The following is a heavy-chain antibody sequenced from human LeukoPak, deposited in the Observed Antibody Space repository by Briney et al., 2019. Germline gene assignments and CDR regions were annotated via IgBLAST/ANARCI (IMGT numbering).Heavy chain of an antibody. J-gene: IGHJ6*03. CDR1: GGSFSGYY. CDR3: AKGRGYSYLPESMDV. Sequence: SETLSLTCAVYGGSFSGYYWSWIRQPPGKGLEWIGEINHSGSTNYNPSLKSRVTISVDTSKNQFSLKLSSVTAADTAVYYCAKGRGYSYLPESMDVWGRGTSVTVSS. D-gene: IGHD5-12*01. V-gene: IGHV4-34*01. CDR2: INHSGST.